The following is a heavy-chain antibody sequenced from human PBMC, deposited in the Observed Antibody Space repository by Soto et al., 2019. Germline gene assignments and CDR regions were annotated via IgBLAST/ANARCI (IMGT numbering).Heavy chain of an antibody. CDR1: GGTFSSYT. CDR3: VRDWESTAQTWGFGDS. D-gene: IGHD6-6*01. J-gene: IGHJ4*02. CDR2: IIPIFGVT. Sequence: QVQLVQSGAEVQKPGSSVKVSCKASGGTFSSYTITWVRRAPGQGLEWLGRIIPIFGVTNYAQKFQDRFTITADRSTTTASMELSRLRSEDTAVYYCVRDWESTAQTWGFGDSWGQGTLVTVSS. V-gene: IGHV1-69*08.